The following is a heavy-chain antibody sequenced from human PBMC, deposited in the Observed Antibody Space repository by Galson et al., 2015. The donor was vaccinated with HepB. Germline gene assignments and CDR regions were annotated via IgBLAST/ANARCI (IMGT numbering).Heavy chain of an antibody. CDR1: GYSFTSYW. CDR2: IDPSDSYT. CDR3: ARLPLITIFGVATKAPAFDI. D-gene: IGHD3-3*01. V-gene: IGHV5-10-1*01. Sequence: QSGAEVKKPGESLRISCKGSGYSFTSYWISWVRQMPGKGLEWMGRIDPSDSYTNYSPSFQGHVTISADKSISTAYLQWSSLKASDTAMYYCARLPLITIFGVATKAPAFDIWGQGTMVTVSS. J-gene: IGHJ3*02.